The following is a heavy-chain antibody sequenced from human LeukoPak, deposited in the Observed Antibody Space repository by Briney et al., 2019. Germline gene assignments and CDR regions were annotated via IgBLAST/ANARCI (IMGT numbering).Heavy chain of an antibody. Sequence: SGPTLLKPTQTLTLTCTFSGFSLSTSGVGVGWIRQPPGKALDWLALIYCDDDKRYSPSLKSRLTITKDTSKNQVVLKMTNMDPVDTAAYYCAHKAHFHYYDSSGKFVADAFDIWGQGTMVTVSS. V-gene: IGHV2-5*02. CDR2: IYCDDDK. CDR3: AHKAHFHYYDSSGKFVADAFDI. J-gene: IGHJ3*02. CDR1: GFSLSTSGVG. D-gene: IGHD3-22*01.